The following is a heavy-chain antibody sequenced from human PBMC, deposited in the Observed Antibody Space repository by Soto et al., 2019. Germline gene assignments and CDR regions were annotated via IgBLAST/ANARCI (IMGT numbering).Heavy chain of an antibody. CDR2: IHSGST. CDR3: ARSTGWPGFDF. J-gene: IGHJ4*02. CDR1: GGSIISFY. D-gene: IGHD6-19*01. Sequence: PSETLPLTCSVSGGSIISFYWSWIRQPPGKGLEWIGHIHSGSTNYNPSLKSRVTISVDTSKNQLSLKLSSVTPADTAVYYCARSTGWPGFDFWGQGALLTVSS. V-gene: IGHV4-59*01.